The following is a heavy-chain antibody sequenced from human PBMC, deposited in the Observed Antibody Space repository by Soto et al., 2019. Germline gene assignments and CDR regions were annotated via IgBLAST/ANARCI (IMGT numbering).Heavy chain of an antibody. CDR3: ARSQYDYIWGSYRYNPDAFDI. CDR1: GGSISSGGYY. V-gene: IGHV4-31*03. D-gene: IGHD3-16*02. Sequence: SETLSLTFTVSGGSISSGGYYWSWIRQHPGKGLEWIGYIYYSGSTYYNPSLKSRVTISVDTSKNQFSLKLSSVTAADTAVYYCARSQYDYIWGSYRYNPDAFDIWGQGTMVTVSS. J-gene: IGHJ3*02. CDR2: IYYSGST.